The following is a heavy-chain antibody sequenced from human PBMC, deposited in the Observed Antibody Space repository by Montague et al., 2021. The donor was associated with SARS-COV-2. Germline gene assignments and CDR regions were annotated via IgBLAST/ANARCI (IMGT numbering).Heavy chain of an antibody. CDR3: AREYSAPRWFGEYNRYVMGV. D-gene: IGHD3-10*01. Sequence: GSNQYYGDSVKGRFTISRDNSKNTLYLQMNSLRAEDTAVYYCAREYSAPRWFGEYNRYVMGVWGKGTTVTVSS. CDR2: GSNQ. J-gene: IGHJ6*04. V-gene: IGHV3-33*01.